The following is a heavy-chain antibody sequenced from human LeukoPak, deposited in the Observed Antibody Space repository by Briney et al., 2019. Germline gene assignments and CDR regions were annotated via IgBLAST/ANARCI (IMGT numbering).Heavy chain of an antibody. D-gene: IGHD3-10*01. V-gene: IGHV6-1*01. CDR3: AAGSSGSSNYYFDY. CDR1: GDNVSSNSAA. J-gene: IGHJ4*02. Sequence: SQTLSLTCAISGDNVSSNSAAWHWVRQSPSRGLEWLGRTYYRSRWYNDYAVSVKSRITINADTSKNQFSLQMNSVTPEDTAVYYCAAGSSGSSNYYFDYWGQGTLVTVSS. CDR2: TYYRSRWYN.